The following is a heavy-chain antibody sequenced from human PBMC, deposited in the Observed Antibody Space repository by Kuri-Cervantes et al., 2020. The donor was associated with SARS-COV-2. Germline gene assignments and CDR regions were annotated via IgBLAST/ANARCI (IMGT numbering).Heavy chain of an antibody. CDR2: ISPSDGNT. CDR1: GFTFSNAW. CDR3: AKGRYYSDV. D-gene: IGHD3-10*01. Sequence: GESLKISCAASGFTFSNAWMSWVRQAPGKGLEWVSSISPSDGNTFYADSVKGRFTISRDNSKNTFFLQMNSLRAEDTALYYCAKGRYYSDVWGTGTPVTVSS. V-gene: IGHV3-23*01. J-gene: IGHJ6*04.